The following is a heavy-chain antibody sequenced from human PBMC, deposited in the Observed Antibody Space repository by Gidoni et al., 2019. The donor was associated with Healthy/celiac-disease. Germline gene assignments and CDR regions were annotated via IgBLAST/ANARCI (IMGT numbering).Heavy chain of an antibody. CDR2: IWYDGSNK. V-gene: IGHV3-33*01. D-gene: IGHD6-19*01. J-gene: IGHJ4*02. CDR1: GFTFSSYG. Sequence: QVQLVESGGGVVQLGRSLRLSCAASGFTFSSYGVHWVRQAPGKGLEWVAVIWYDGSNKYYADSVKGRFTISRDNSKNTLYLQMNSLRAEDTAVYYCAREGSSGWYVRFDYWGQGTLVTVSS. CDR3: AREGSSGWYVRFDY.